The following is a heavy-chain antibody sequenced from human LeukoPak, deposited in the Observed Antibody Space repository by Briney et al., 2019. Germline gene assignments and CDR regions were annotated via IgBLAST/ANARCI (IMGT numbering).Heavy chain of an antibody. CDR1: GYTLTSSD. J-gene: IGHJ6*03. D-gene: IGHD1-1*01. CDR3: ARLSKAYNWDEYYYYYFLNG. CDR2: MNPNSGNT. Sequence: GTSVKVSCKASGYTLTSSDINWVRQATGQGLEWMGWMNPNSGNTGYAQKFQGRVTMTRDISTSAAYMELTNLRSEDTATYYCARLSKAYNWDEYYYYYFLNGWGKGTTVIVSS. V-gene: IGHV1-8*01.